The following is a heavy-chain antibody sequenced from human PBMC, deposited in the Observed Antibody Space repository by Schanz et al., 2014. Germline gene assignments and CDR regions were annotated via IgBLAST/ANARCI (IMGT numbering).Heavy chain of an antibody. CDR1: GFTVNTNY. D-gene: IGHD5-12*01. Sequence: EVQLXXSGXGLIQPGGSLRLSCAVSGFTVNTNYMSWVRQAPGKGLEWISSMYINSGSTQYADSVKGRFIISRDSSKNTLFLQMNSLRAEDTAVYFCARDGGRDGYNLAXDVWGQGTLXXVSS. J-gene: IGHJ3*01. CDR3: ARDGGRDGYNLAXDV. CDR2: MYINSGST. V-gene: IGHV3-53*01.